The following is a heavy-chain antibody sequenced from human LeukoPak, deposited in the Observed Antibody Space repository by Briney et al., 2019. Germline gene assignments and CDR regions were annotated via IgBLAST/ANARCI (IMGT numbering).Heavy chain of an antibody. V-gene: IGHV1-69*05. CDR2: IIPIFGTA. CDR1: GYTFTSYG. Sequence: SVKVSCKASGYTFTSYGISWVRQAPGQGLEWMGGIIPIFGTANYAQKFQGRVTITTDESTSTAYMELSSLRSEDTAVYYCAFRGGATSGTFDPWGQGTLVTVSS. J-gene: IGHJ5*02. D-gene: IGHD1-26*01. CDR3: AFRGGATSGTFDP.